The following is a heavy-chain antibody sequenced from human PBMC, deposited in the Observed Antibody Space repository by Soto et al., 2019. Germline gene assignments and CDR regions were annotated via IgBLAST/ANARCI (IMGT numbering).Heavy chain of an antibody. Sequence: VESLKISCNGSGYNFTNYWINWVRQMPWKGLEWMGKIDPSDPYTSYSPSFQGHVTISADKSTNTAYLQWSSVRTSDTGMYYCARRSVSAVTTHYYGLDVWGQGTTVTVSS. V-gene: IGHV5-10-1*01. CDR3: ARRSVSAVTTHYYGLDV. CDR1: GYNFTNYW. CDR2: IDPSDPYT. D-gene: IGHD4-4*01. J-gene: IGHJ6*02.